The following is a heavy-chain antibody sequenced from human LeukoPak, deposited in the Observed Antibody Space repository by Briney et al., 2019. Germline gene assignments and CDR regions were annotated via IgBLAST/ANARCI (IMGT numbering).Heavy chain of an antibody. CDR1: GFTVRSNH. Sequence: GGSLRLSCAASGFTVRSNHMNWVRQAPGKGLGWVSVIFSGGDTSYADSVKGRFTISRDSSKNTMFLQMNSLPPEDTAVYYCMRQGLGGAGRWGQGTLVTVSS. CDR2: IFSGGDT. CDR3: MRQGLGGAGR. D-gene: IGHD6-19*01. J-gene: IGHJ4*02. V-gene: IGHV3-66*02.